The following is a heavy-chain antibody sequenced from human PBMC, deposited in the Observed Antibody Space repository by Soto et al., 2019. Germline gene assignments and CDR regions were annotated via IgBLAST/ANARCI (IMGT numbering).Heavy chain of an antibody. V-gene: IGHV4-59*01. CDR3: AREGLTGTIGLYYYYGMDV. CDR1: GGSISSYY. J-gene: IGHJ6*02. Sequence: QVQLQESGPGLVKPSETLSLTCTVSGGSISSYYWSWIRQPPGKGLEWIGYIYYSGSTNYNPSLKSRVTTAVEPSKNQFSLKLSSVTAADTAVYYCAREGLTGTIGLYYYYGMDVWGQGTTVTVSS. CDR2: IYYSGST. D-gene: IGHD1-7*01.